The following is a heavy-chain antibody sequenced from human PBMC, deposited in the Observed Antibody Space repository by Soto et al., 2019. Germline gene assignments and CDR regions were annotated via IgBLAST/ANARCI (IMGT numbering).Heavy chain of an antibody. J-gene: IGHJ3*02. D-gene: IGHD1-7*01. CDR1: GFPFDDYA. V-gene: IGHV3-9*01. CDR2: ITWNSDKI. CDR3: SKPRTFFTATDAFDI. Sequence: EVQLVESGGDLVQPGRSLRLSCAASGFPFDDYAMHWVRQVPGKGLEWVSGITWNSDKIVYADSVKGRFTISRDNAKKSLYLQMNSLTLEDTALYFCSKPRTFFTATDAFDIWGQGTMVTVSS.